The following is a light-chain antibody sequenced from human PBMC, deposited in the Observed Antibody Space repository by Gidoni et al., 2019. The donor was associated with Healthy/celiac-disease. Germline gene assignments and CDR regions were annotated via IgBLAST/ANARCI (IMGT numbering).Light chain of an antibody. J-gene: IGLJ1*01. V-gene: IGLV2-14*03. CDR2: DVS. Sequence: QSALTQPASVSGSPGQAITISCTGTSSDVGGYNYVSWYQQHPGKAPKLMIYDVSNRPSGVSNRFSGSKSGNTASLPISGLQAEDEADYYCSSYTSSSTLPYVFGPG. CDR1: SSDVGGYNY. CDR3: SSYTSSSTLPYV.